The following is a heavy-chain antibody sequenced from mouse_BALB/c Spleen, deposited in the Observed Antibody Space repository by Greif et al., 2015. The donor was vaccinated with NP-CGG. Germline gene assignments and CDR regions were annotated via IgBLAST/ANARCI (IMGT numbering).Heavy chain of an antibody. J-gene: IGHJ4*01. CDR1: GFTFSSFG. CDR3: ARSKLGRDYYAMDY. D-gene: IGHD4-1*01. V-gene: IGHV5-17*02. Sequence: EVKLMESGGGLVQPGGSRKLSCAASGFTFSSFGMHWVRQAPEKGLEWVAYISSGSSTIYYADTVKGRFTISRDNPKNTLSLQMTSLRSEDTAMYYCARSKLGRDYYAMDYWGQGTSVTVSS. CDR2: ISSGSSTI.